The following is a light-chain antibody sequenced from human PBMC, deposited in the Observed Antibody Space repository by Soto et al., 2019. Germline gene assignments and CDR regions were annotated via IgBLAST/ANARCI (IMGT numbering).Light chain of an antibody. CDR2: WAS. V-gene: IGKV4-1*01. CDR1: QSVLYSSNNENF. Sequence: IVMTQSPDSLAVSLGEPATINCKSSQSVLYSSNNENFLAWYQQKPGQPPKVIIYWASTRESGVPDRFSGSGSGTDFTLTISSLQAEDVAVYYCQQYYSTPRTFGQGTRLEIK. J-gene: IGKJ5*01. CDR3: QQYYSTPRT.